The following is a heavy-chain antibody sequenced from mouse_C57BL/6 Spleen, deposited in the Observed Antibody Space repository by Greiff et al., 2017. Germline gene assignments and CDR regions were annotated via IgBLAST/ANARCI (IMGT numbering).Heavy chain of an antibody. V-gene: IGHV1-52*01. D-gene: IGHD1-1*02. CDR2: IDPSDSET. CDR3: ARGVAGNY. CDR1: GYTFTSYW. J-gene: IGHJ2*01. Sequence: QVQLQQPGAELVRPGSSVKLSCKASGYTFTSYWMHWVKQRPIQGLEWIGNIDPSDSETHYTQKFKDKATLTVDKSSSTAYMQLSSLTSEDSAVYYCARGVAGNYWGQGTTLTAAS.